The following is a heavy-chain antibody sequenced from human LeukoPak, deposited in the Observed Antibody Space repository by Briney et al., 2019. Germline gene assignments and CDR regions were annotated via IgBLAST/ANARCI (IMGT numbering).Heavy chain of an antibody. D-gene: IGHD3-22*01. Sequence: GGSLRLSCAASGFTFSNYGMHCVRQAPGKGLEWVSAISGSGGSTYYADSVKGRFTISRDNSKNTLYLQMNSLRAEDTAVYYCAKDAITMIVVVLDYWGQGTLVTVSS. CDR3: AKDAITMIVVVLDY. V-gene: IGHV3-23*01. CDR1: GFTFSNYG. CDR2: ISGSGGST. J-gene: IGHJ4*02.